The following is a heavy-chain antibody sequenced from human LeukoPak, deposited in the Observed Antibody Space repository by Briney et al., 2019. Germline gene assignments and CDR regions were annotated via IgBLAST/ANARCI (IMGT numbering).Heavy chain of an antibody. V-gene: IGHV1-2*02. J-gene: IGHJ5*02. CDR3: ARGPYSSSYFVTTPWFDP. CDR2: INPNSGGT. D-gene: IGHD6-13*01. CDR1: GYTFSDYY. Sequence: ASVKVSCKASGYTFSDYYIHWVRQAPGQGLEWMGWINPNSGGTNYAQKFQGRVTMTRDTSTSTAYMDLSRLKSDDTAVYYCARGPYSSSYFVTTPWFDPWGQGTLVTVSS.